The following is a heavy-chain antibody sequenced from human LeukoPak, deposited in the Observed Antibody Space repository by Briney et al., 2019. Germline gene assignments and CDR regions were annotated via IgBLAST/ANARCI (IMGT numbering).Heavy chain of an antibody. CDR1: GYTFTSYD. J-gene: IGHJ3*02. V-gene: IGHV7-4-1*02. Sequence: VASVKVSCKASGYTFTSYDINWVRQATGQGLEWMEWINTNTGNPTYAQGFTGRFVFSLDTSVSTAYLQISSLKAEDTAVYYCATVHYYYDSSGYYLASSDAFDIWGQGTMVTVSS. D-gene: IGHD3-22*01. CDR3: ATVHYYYDSSGYYLASSDAFDI. CDR2: INTNTGNP.